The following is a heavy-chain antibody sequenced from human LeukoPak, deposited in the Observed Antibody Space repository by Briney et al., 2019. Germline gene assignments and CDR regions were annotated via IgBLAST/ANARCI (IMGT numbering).Heavy chain of an antibody. D-gene: IGHD3-16*01. Sequence: GESLKISCRASGYTFPYYWIAWVRQVSGKGLEWMGIIYPADSDARYSPPFQGQVTISVDKSTDTAYLQWNSLKASDTATYFCARVPELGSLANSFDPWGQGTLVTVSS. J-gene: IGHJ5*02. V-gene: IGHV5-51*01. CDR1: GYTFPYYW. CDR3: ARVPELGSLANSFDP. CDR2: IYPADSDA.